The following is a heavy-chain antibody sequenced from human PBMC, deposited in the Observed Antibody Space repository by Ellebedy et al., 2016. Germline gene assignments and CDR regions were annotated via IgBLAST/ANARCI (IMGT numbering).Heavy chain of an antibody. J-gene: IGHJ4*02. V-gene: IGHV3-30*03. CDR1: GFTFSSYG. Sequence: GESLKISXAASGFTFSSYGMHWVRQAPGKGLEWVAVISYDGSNKYYADSVKGRFTISRDNSKNTVSLEMNSLRGEETAVFYCARDSTVGGGSPNRDRYFDHWGQGTLVTVSS. CDR2: ISYDGSNK. CDR3: ARDSTVGGGSPNRDRYFDH. D-gene: IGHD1-26*01.